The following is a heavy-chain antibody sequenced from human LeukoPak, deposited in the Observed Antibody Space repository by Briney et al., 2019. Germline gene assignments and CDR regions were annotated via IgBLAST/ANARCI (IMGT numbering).Heavy chain of an antibody. J-gene: IGHJ4*02. CDR3: AKDRGSSSFDY. CDR1: GFTFSSYS. V-gene: IGHV3-48*04. CDR2: ISGTSSTM. Sequence: PGGSLRLSCAAYGFTFSSYSMNWVRQAPGKGLDWVSYISGTSSTMHYADSVKGRFTISRDNAKNSLYLQMNSLRAEDTAVYYCAKDRGSSSFDYWGQGTLVTVSS. D-gene: IGHD6-13*01.